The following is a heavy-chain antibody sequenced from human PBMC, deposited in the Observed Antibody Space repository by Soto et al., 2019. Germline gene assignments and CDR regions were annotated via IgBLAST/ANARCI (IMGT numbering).Heavy chain of an antibody. CDR3: ARGSSGGYYYSFWFDP. V-gene: IGHV1-69*13. Sequence: ASVKVSCKASGGTFSSYAISWVRQAPGQGLEWMGGIIPIFGTANYAQKFQGRVTITADESTSTAYMELSSLRSEDMAVYYCARGSSGGYYYSFWFDPWGQGTLVTVSS. J-gene: IGHJ5*02. D-gene: IGHD3-22*01. CDR1: GGTFSSYA. CDR2: IIPIFGTA.